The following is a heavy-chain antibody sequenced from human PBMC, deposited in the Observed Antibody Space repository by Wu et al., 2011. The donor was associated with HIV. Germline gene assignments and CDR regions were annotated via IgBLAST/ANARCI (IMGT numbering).Heavy chain of an antibody. D-gene: IGHD6-13*01. J-gene: IGHJ6*03. Sequence: QVHLVQSGAEMKKPGSSVKVSCKASGDTFNGYAVSWVRQAPGQGLEWVGGTVPVLGGSDYGQKFRGRVTITTDTSRTTAHMELRNLTPEDTAVYYCARSGXAAGPYFYYLNVWGRGTTVTVSS. CDR1: GDTFNGYA. V-gene: IGHV1-69*04. CDR3: ARSGXAAGPYFYYLNV. CDR2: TVPVLGGS.